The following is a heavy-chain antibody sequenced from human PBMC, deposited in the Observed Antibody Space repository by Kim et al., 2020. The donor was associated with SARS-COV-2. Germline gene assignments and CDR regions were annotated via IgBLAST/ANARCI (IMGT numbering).Heavy chain of an antibody. J-gene: IGHJ4*02. D-gene: IGHD2-21*02. Sequence: TNYSQSFQGRVSFNRDSSANTAYMELRSLRSEDTAMYYCAKERLLVTLDYWGQGTLVTVSS. V-gene: IGHV1-3*01. CDR3: AKERLLVTLDY. CDR2: T.